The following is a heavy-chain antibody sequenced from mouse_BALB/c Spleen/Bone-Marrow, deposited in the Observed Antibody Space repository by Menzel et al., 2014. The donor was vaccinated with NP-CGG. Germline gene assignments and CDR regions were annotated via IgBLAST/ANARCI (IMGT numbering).Heavy chain of an antibody. J-gene: IGHJ1*01. CDR3: ARYLLYYGSSYGYFDV. Sequence: QVQLQQSGAELVKPGASVKLSCKASGYTFTSYWMHWVKQRPGQGLEWIGEINPSNGRTNYNEKFKSKATLTVDKSSSTAYMQLSSLTSEDSAVYYCARYLLYYGSSYGYFDVWGAGTTVTVSS. CDR2: INPSNGRT. D-gene: IGHD1-1*01. V-gene: IGHV1S81*02. CDR1: GYTFTSYW.